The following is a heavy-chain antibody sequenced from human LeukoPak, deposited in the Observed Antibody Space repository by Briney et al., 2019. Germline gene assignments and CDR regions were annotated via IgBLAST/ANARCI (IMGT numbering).Heavy chain of an antibody. J-gene: IGHJ4*02. Sequence: PGGSLRLSCVGSGFTFSNFWMHWVRQAPGKGPVWVSRISNNGITTTDADSVRGRFTISRDNAKNTLYLQMNSLRAEDTAVYYCAKSNSSGWYLNYFDYWGQGTLVTVSS. CDR2: ISNNGITT. CDR3: AKSNSSGWYLNYFDY. V-gene: IGHV3-74*03. CDR1: GFTFSNFW. D-gene: IGHD6-19*01.